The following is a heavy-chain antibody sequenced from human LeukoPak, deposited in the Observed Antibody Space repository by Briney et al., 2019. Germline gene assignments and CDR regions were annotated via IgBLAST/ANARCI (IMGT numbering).Heavy chain of an antibody. D-gene: IGHD2-2*01. CDR1: GFTFGDYG. V-gene: IGHV3-20*04. Sequence: GGSLRLSCATSGFTFGDYGMSWVRQAPGKGLELVSGINWNGGSTGYADSVKGRFTISRDNAEKSLYLQVNSLRAEDTGIYYCAREGSNLVVVTAATNAFDIWGQGTMVTVSS. J-gene: IGHJ3*02. CDR2: INWNGGST. CDR3: AREGSNLVVVTAATNAFDI.